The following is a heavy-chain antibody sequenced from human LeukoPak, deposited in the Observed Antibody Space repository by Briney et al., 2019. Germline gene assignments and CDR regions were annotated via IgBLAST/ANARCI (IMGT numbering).Heavy chain of an antibody. J-gene: IGHJ4*02. V-gene: IGHV4-59*08. D-gene: IGHD4-11*01. CDR3: ARHRYSNFVLDY. CDR2: IYYRGDT. Sequence: SETLSLTCTVSGGSISNYYWSWIRQPPGKGLEWIGYIYYRGDTKYNPSLKSRVTISVDTSKNQFSLKLSSVTAADTAVYYCARHRYSNFVLDYRGQGTLVTVSS. CDR1: GGSISNYY.